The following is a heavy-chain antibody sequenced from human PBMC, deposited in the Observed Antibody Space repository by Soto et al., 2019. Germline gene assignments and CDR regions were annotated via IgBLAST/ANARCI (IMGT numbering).Heavy chain of an antibody. Sequence: SETLSLTCTVSGGSISSYYWSWIRQPPGKGLEWIGYIYYSGSTSYNPSLKSRVTISVDTSKNQFSLKLSSVTAADTAVYYCARGNNFSPKVKFCLDSWGQGTLVTVSS. CDR1: GGSISSYY. CDR2: IYYSGST. CDR3: ARGNNFSPKVKFCLDS. V-gene: IGHV4-59*01. J-gene: IGHJ5*01.